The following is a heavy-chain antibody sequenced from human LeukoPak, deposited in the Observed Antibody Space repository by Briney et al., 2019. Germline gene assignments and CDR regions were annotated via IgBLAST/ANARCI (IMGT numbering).Heavy chain of an antibody. V-gene: IGHV4-61*02. CDR3: AKGSGIAAAGDPGGDY. Sequence: PSETLSLTCTVSGGSISSGSYHWSWIRQPAGKGLEWIGRIYTSGSTNYNPSLKSRVTISVDTSKNQFSLKLSSVTAADTAVYYCAKGSGIAAAGDPGGDYWGQGTLVTVSS. CDR2: IYTSGST. CDR1: GGSISSGSYH. J-gene: IGHJ4*02. D-gene: IGHD6-13*01.